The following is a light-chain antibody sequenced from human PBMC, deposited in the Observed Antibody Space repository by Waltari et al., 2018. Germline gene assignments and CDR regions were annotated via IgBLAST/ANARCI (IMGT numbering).Light chain of an antibody. CDR3: TAWDSSLKGLL. J-gene: IGLJ2*01. CDR2: RDN. CDR1: ASNIGSAT. V-gene: IGLV1-44*01. Sequence: QSVLSQPPSASGTPGPRVSISCSGRASNIGSATVNWYQHLPGTAPKLLIYRDNLRPSGVPDRFSGSKSGTSASLAISGLQSEDEADYFCTAWDSSLKGLLFGGGTRLTVL.